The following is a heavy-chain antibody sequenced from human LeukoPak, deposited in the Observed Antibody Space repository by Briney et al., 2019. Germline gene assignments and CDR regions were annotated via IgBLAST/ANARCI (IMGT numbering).Heavy chain of an antibody. J-gene: IGHJ5*02. D-gene: IGHD5-12*01. CDR3: ARVDHSGYALDDNWFDP. V-gene: IGHV1-18*01. Sequence: GASVKVSCKASGYTFTSYGISWVRQAPGQGLEWMGWISAYNGNTNYAQKLQGRVTMTTDTSTSTAYMELRSLRSEDTAVYYCARVDHSGYALDDNWFDPWGQGTLVTVSS. CDR1: GYTFTSYG. CDR2: ISAYNGNT.